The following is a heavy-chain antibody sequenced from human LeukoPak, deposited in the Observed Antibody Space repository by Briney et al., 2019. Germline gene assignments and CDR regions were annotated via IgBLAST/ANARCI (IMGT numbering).Heavy chain of an antibody. CDR2: INQDGSQN. CDR1: GVNFRRYS. Sequence: PGGSLRLSCAVSGVNFRRYSMSWVRQAPGKGLEWVANINQDGSQNSYVDSGKGRFTISRDNAKNSLCLQMNSLRAEDTAVYYCARNAFDAWGQGTMVTVSS. V-gene: IGHV3-7*01. CDR3: ARNAFDA. J-gene: IGHJ3*01.